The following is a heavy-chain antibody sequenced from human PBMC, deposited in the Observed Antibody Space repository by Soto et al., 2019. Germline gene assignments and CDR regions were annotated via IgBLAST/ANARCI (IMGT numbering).Heavy chain of an antibody. CDR3: ARVGGSYTKNWFDP. Sequence: SETLSLTCAVYGGSFSGYYWSWIRQPPGKGLEWIGEINHSGSTNYNPSLKSRVTISVDTSKNQFSLKLSSVTAADTAVYYCARVGGSYTKNWFDPWGQGTLVTVSS. CDR2: INHSGST. D-gene: IGHD1-26*01. V-gene: IGHV4-34*01. J-gene: IGHJ5*02. CDR1: GGSFSGYY.